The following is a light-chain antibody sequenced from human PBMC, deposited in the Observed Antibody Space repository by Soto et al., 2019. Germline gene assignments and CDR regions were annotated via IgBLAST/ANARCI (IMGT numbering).Light chain of an antibody. J-gene: IGKJ2*01. Sequence: EIVMTLSPATLSVSPGERATLSCRASQSVGTNIAWYQQKPGQAPRLLMYAASSRATGIPARFSGSGSGTEFTLTISSLQSEDFAVYYCQQYYNWPPYTFGQGTKLEIK. CDR1: QSVGTN. CDR3: QQYYNWPPYT. V-gene: IGKV3-15*01. CDR2: AAS.